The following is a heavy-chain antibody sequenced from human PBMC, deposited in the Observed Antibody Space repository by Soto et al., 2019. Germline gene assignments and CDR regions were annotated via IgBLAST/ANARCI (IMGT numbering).Heavy chain of an antibody. Sequence: QVQLVQSGAEVKKPGSSVKVSCKASGGTFSSYAISWVRQAPGQGLEWMGGIIPIFGTANYAQKFQGRVTITADESTSTASLELSRLRSEDTAVYYCARGDYRHGWFDPWGQGTLVTVSS. D-gene: IGHD4-17*01. V-gene: IGHV1-69*01. CDR1: GGTFSSYA. J-gene: IGHJ5*02. CDR2: IIPIFGTA. CDR3: ARGDYRHGWFDP.